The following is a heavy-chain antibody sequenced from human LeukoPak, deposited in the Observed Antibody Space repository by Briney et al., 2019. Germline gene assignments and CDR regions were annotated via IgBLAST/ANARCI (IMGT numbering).Heavy chain of an antibody. V-gene: IGHV3-11*01. CDR2: ISSSGSTI. Sequence: GGSLRLSCAASGFTFSDYYMSWIRQAPGKGLEWVSYISSSGSTIYYADSVKGRFTISRDNAKNSLYLQMNSLRAEDTAVYYCARDVAEGMYCFDYWGQGTLVTVSS. D-gene: IGHD6-19*01. J-gene: IGHJ4*02. CDR1: GFTFSDYY. CDR3: ARDVAEGMYCFDY.